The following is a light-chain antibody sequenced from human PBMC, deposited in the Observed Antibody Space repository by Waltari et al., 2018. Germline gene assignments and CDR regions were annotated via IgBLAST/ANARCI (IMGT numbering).Light chain of an antibody. V-gene: IGKV4-1*01. Sequence: DIVMTQSPDSLAVSLGERATINCKSSQSVLYSSNNKNQLAWYQQKPGQPPKLLIYWASTRESGVPDRFSGSGSWTDVTLTISSLQAEDVAVYYCQQYYITPYTFGQGTKLEIK. CDR1: QSVLYSSNNKNQ. CDR2: WAS. CDR3: QQYYITPYT. J-gene: IGKJ2*01.